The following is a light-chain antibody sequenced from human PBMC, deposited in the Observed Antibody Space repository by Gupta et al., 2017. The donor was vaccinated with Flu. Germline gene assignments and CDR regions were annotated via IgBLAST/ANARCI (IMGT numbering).Light chain of an antibody. CDR2: NVA. Sequence: QSALTQPASVSGDPGQSITISCPGTSSDVGAYNYVSWYQQHPGKVPKFIIYNVADRPSGISSRFSGSKSGNTASLTISGLQAEDEADYYCSSYTTSNTVVFGGGTKLTV. J-gene: IGLJ3*02. V-gene: IGLV2-14*01. CDR3: SSYTTSNTVV. CDR1: SSDVGAYNY.